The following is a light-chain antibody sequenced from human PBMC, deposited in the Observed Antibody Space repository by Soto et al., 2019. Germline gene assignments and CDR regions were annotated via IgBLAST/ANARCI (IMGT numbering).Light chain of an antibody. Sequence: SALTQPASVSGSPGQSITISCTGTTRDVGGYNYVSWFQHHPGKAPKLLIYEVSDRPSGVSSRFSGSKSGNTASLTISGLQAEDEADYYCTSYTTSSTFVFGTGTKVTVL. CDR2: EVS. CDR1: TRDVGGYNY. CDR3: TSYTTSSTFV. J-gene: IGLJ1*01. V-gene: IGLV2-14*01.